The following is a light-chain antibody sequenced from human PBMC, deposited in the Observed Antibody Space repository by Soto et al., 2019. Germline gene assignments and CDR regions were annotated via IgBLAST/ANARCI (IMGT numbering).Light chain of an antibody. CDR2: GAS. V-gene: IGKV3-20*01. CDR3: QQYGSSRT. CDR1: QSFSSNY. Sequence: EIVLTPSPGTLSLSPGERATLSCRASQSFSSNYLAWYQQKPGQAPRLLIYGASSRATGIPDRFSGSGSGTDFTLTISRLEPEDFAVYYCQQYGSSRTFGQGTKVDIK. J-gene: IGKJ1*01.